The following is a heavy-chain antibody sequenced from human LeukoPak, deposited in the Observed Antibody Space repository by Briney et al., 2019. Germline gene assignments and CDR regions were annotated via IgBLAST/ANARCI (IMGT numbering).Heavy chain of an antibody. CDR1: GGSISTYY. D-gene: IGHD5-18*01. CDR2: ISGSGGST. CDR3: AKDGPIHDY. Sequence: ETLSLTCTVSGGSISTYYWSWVRQAPGKGLEWVSAISGSGGSTYYADSVKGRFTISRDNSKNTLYLQMNSLRAEDTAVYYCAKDGPIHDYWGQGTLVTVSS. J-gene: IGHJ4*02. V-gene: IGHV3-23*01.